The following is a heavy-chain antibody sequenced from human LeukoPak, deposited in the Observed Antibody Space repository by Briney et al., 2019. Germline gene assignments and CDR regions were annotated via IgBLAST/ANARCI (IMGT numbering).Heavy chain of an antibody. Sequence: GASVKVSCKASGYTFTSYDINWVRQATGQGLEWMGWMNPNSGNTGYAQKFQGRVTMTRNTSISTAYMELSSLRSEDTAVYYRARGRVWDGYNLGYWGQGTLVTVSS. V-gene: IGHV1-8*01. CDR3: ARGRVWDGYNLGY. J-gene: IGHJ4*02. CDR1: GYTFTSYD. D-gene: IGHD5-24*01. CDR2: MNPNSGNT.